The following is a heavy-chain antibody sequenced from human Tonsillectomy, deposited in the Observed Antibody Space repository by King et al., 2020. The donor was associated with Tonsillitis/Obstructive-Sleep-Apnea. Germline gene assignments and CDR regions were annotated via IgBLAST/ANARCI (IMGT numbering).Heavy chain of an antibody. CDR3: AREPDYDFWSGYFDY. CDR1: GFTFSSYA. Sequence: VQLVESGGGVVQPGRSLRLSCAASGFTFSSYAMHWVRQAPGKGLEWVAVISYDGSNKYYADSVKGRFTISRDNSKNTLYLQMNSLRAEDTAVYYCAREPDYDFWSGYFDYWGQGTMVTVSS. V-gene: IGHV3-30*04. D-gene: IGHD3-3*01. J-gene: IGHJ4*02. CDR2: ISYDGSNK.